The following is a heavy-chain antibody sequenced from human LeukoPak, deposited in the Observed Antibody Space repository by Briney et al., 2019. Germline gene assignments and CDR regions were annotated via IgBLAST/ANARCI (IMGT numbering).Heavy chain of an antibody. J-gene: IGHJ4*02. Sequence: SETLSLTCTVSGAFVSSRYWSWLRQPPGKGLEWIGYIYYSGSTNYKTSLKSRVSISVDSSKYQFSPRLNSVTAADTAVYNCARGGANWGWQYFDSWGQGTQVTVSS. V-gene: IGHV4-59*02. D-gene: IGHD7-27*01. CDR2: IYYSGST. CDR1: GAFVSSRY. CDR3: ARGGANWGWQYFDS.